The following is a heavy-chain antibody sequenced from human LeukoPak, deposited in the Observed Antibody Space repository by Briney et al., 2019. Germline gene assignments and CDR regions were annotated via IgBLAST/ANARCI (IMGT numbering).Heavy chain of an antibody. CDR3: ARLSPQRGGNYYMDV. CDR2: INTNTGNP. J-gene: IGHJ6*03. Sequence: GASVKVSCKASGYTFTSYAMNWVRQAPGQGLEWMGYINTNTGNPTYAQGFTGRFVFSLDTSVSTAYLQISSLKAEDTAVFYRARLSPQRGGNYYMDVWGKGTTVTVSS. CDR1: GYTFTSYA. D-gene: IGHD6-25*01. V-gene: IGHV7-4-1*02.